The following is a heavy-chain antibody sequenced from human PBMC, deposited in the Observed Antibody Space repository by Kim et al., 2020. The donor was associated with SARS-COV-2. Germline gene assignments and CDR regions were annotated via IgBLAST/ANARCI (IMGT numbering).Heavy chain of an antibody. V-gene: IGHV4-39*01. D-gene: IGHD3-3*01. J-gene: IGHJ3*02. Sequence: SETLSLTCTVSGGSISSSSYYWGWIRQPPGKGLEWIGSIYYSGSTYYNPSLKSRVTISVDTSKNQFSLKLSSVTAADTAVYYCASSPGDYDFWSGYYTGAFDIWGQGTMVTVSS. CDR1: GGSISSSSYY. CDR3: ASSPGDYDFWSGYYTGAFDI. CDR2: IYYSGST.